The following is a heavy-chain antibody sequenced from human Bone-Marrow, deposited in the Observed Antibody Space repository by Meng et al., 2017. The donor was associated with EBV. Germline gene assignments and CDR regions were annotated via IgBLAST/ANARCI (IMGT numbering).Heavy chain of an antibody. V-gene: IGHV4-39*06. CDR2: MSYSSRTT. Sequence: RLRLQESGPGLVTPSATLSLPCSVSGASISSTTYYWGWIRQSPGKGLGWIGSMSYSSRTTSYNASLKTRVSISIDSSKNQFSLRLQSVTAADTAVYYCATSYGYTSTYWGPGTLVTVSS. CDR1: GASISSTTYY. CDR3: ATSYGYTSTY. J-gene: IGHJ4*02. D-gene: IGHD5-18*01.